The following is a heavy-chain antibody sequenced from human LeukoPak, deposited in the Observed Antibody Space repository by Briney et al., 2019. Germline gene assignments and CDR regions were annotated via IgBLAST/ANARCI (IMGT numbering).Heavy chain of an antibody. CDR2: IDWDDDK. V-gene: IGHV2-70*11. CDR1: GFSLSTIGMC. D-gene: IGHD3-22*01. CDR3: ARTKADSSGYFPHDY. J-gene: IGHJ4*02. Sequence: SGPTLVNPTQTLTLTCTFAGFSLSTIGMCVSWIRQPPGKALEGLGRIDWDDDKYYRTSLKTRPTLSKETSKNQVVLTMTKVDPEDTATYYCARTKADSSGYFPHDYWGQGTLVTVSS.